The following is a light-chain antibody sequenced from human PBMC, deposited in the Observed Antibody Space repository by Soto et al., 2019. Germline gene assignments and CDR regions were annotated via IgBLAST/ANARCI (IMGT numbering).Light chain of an antibody. CDR1: QGFTTY. Sequence: EIAWTQPPNTLSLSPGEKATLPGGASQGFTTYLAWYQQKPGQPPRLLIYGASNRATGIPARFSGSGSGTDFTLTVSSLEPEDFAVYYCQQRSNWITFGGGTKVEIK. J-gene: IGKJ4*01. CDR3: QQRSNWIT. V-gene: IGKV3-11*01. CDR2: GAS.